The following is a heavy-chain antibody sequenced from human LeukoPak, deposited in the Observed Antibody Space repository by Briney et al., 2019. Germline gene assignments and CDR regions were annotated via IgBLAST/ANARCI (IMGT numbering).Heavy chain of an antibody. Sequence: ASVKVSCKASGYTFTGYYMHWVRQAPGQGLEWMGWINPNSGGTNYAQKFQGRVTMTRDTSISTAYMELSRLRSDDTAVYYCARSVPGVGLFDYWGQGTLVTVSS. V-gene: IGHV1-2*02. CDR1: GYTFTGYY. D-gene: IGHD3-10*01. CDR3: ARSVPGVGLFDY. CDR2: INPNSGGT. J-gene: IGHJ4*02.